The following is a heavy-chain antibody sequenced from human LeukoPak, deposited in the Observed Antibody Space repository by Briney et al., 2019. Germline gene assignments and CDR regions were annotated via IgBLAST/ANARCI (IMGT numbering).Heavy chain of an antibody. J-gene: IGHJ4*02. CDR1: GYSISSGYY. CDR3: AREQHLAT. CDR2: IYHSGST. V-gene: IGHV4-38-2*02. D-gene: IGHD6-13*01. Sequence: SETLSLTCAVSGYSISSGYYWGWIRQPPGKGLEWIGSIYHSGSTFYNPSLKSRITISVDTSKNQFSLKLTSVTAADTAVYYCAREQHLATWGQGTLVTVFS.